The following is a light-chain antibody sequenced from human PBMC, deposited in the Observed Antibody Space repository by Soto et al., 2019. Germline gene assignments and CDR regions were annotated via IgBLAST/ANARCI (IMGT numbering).Light chain of an antibody. CDR3: QQSRTTPWT. CDR2: AAS. CDR1: QNIDIY. J-gene: IGKJ1*01. Sequence: DIQMTQSPASLSASIGDTVTIACRASQNIDIYLNWYQHKPGTVPKLLIYAASGLQTGVPSRFSGSGSGTDFSLTISSRQPEDFATYYCQQSRTTPWTFGQWTKVDIK. V-gene: IGKV1-39*01.